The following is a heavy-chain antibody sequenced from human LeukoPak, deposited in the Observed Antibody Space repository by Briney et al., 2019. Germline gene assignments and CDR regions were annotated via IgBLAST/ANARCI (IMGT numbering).Heavy chain of an antibody. D-gene: IGHD3-10*01. CDR3: AKLSGSYYNSPFYFDY. CDR1: GMTFSSYA. Sequence: GGSLRLSCAASGMTFSSYAMSWVRQAPGKGLEWVSGITGSGESTYYADSVKGRFTISRDISKNTLSLQMHSLRAEDAAIYYCAKLSGSYYNSPFYFDYWGQGTLVTVSS. CDR2: ITGSGEST. J-gene: IGHJ4*02. V-gene: IGHV3-23*01.